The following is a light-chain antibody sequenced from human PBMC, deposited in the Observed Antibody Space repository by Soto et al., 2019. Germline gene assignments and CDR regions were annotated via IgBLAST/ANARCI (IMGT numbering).Light chain of an antibody. J-gene: IGKJ5*01. CDR1: QDITNY. V-gene: IGKV1-33*01. CDR2: DAS. CDR3: QQYEDIPAT. Sequence: DIQMTQSPSPLTASVGDSVTITCQASQDITNYLNWYQHKPGKAPKLLIYDASNLEPGGPSSFSGRRSGRDVTCPISSRQHEDTSTYYCQQYEDIPATFGQGTRLEIK.